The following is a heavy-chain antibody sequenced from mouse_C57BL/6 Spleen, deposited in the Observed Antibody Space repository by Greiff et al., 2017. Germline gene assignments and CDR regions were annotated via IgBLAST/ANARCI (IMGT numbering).Heavy chain of an antibody. CDR2: IWRGGST. D-gene: IGHD1-1*01. V-gene: IGHV2-5*01. Sequence: VKLVESGPGLVQPSQSLSITCTVSGFSLTSYGVHWVRQSPGKGLEWLGVIWRGGSTDYNAAFMSRMSITKDNSKSQVFFKMNSLQADDTAIYYCAKDMTTVVALYYYAMDYWGQGTSVTVSS. J-gene: IGHJ4*01. CDR1: GFSLTSYG. CDR3: AKDMTTVVALYYYAMDY.